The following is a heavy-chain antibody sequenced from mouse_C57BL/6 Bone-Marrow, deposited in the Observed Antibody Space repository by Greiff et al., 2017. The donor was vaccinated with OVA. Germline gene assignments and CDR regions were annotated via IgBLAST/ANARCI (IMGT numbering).Heavy chain of an antibody. D-gene: IGHD1-1*01. CDR1: GFTFSDYY. J-gene: IGHJ3*01. Sequence: EVKLMESGGGLVQPGGSLKLSCAASGFTFSDYYMYWVRQTPEKRLEWVAYISNGGGSTYYPDTVKGRFTISRDNAKNTLYLQLSRLKSEDTAMYYCARHDYYGSSYFVAYWGQGTLVTVSA. V-gene: IGHV5-12*01. CDR2: ISNGGGST. CDR3: ARHDYYGSSYFVAY.